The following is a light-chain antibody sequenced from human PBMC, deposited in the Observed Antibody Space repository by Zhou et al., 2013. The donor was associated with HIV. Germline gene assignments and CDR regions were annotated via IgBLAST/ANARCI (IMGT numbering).Light chain of an antibody. J-gene: IGKJ4*01. Sequence: IQMTQSPSSLSASVGDRVTITCRASQSISNYLNWYQQKPGTVPKLLIYAASSLESGVPSRFSGSGSGTDFTLMISSLHPEDFATYYCQHTFTTPITFGGGTRVEIK. V-gene: IGKV1-39*01. CDR1: QSISNY. CDR3: QHTFTTPIT. CDR2: AAS.